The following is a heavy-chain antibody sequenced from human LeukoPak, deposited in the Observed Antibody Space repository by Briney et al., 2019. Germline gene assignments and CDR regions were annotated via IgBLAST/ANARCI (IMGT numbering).Heavy chain of an antibody. CDR3: AKGIVVVVAATGWFDP. D-gene: IGHD2-15*01. V-gene: IGHV3-23*01. Sequence: PGGSLRLSCAASGFTFSSYAMSWGRQAPGKGLEWVSAISGSGGSTYYADSVKGRFTISRDNSKNTLYLQMNSLRAEDTAVYYCAKGIVVVVAATGWFDPWGQGTLVTVSS. CDR2: ISGSGGST. J-gene: IGHJ5*02. CDR1: GFTFSSYA.